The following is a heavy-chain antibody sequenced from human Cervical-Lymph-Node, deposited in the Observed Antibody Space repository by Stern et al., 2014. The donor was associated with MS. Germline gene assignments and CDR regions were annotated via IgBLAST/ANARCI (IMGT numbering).Heavy chain of an antibody. CDR3: ARSRDAYSPLAY. D-gene: IGHD5-24*01. Sequence: QVQLQESGPGLVKPSETLSLTCTVSGGSIRGYDCSWIRQPPGKGLEWIGHIYYSGSTNYMPSLKSRVSISIDTPKNQFSLKLSSVTAADTAVYYCARSRDAYSPLAYWGQGALVTVSS. CDR2: IYYSGST. CDR1: GGSIRGYD. V-gene: IGHV4-59*01. J-gene: IGHJ4*02.